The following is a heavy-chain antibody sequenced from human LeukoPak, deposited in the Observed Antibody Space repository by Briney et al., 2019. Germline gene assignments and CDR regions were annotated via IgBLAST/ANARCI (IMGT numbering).Heavy chain of an antibody. CDR1: GFTFSSYG. Sequence: PGRSLRLSCAASGFTFSSYGMHWVRQAPGEGLEWVAFIRYDGSNKYYADSVKGRFTISRDNSKNTLYLQMNSLRAEDTAVYYCAKTPSLITIFGVVIPPDYWGQGTLVTVSS. CDR2: IRYDGSNK. D-gene: IGHD3-3*01. CDR3: AKTPSLITIFGVVIPPDY. V-gene: IGHV3-30*02. J-gene: IGHJ4*02.